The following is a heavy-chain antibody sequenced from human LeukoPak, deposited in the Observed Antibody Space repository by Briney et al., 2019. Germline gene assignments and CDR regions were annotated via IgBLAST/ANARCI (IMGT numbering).Heavy chain of an antibody. Sequence: GESLKISCKGSGYSFTTYWIGWVRQMPGEGLEWMGIIYPGDSDTTYSPSFQGQVTFSADKSISTAYLRWSSLKASDTAMYYCARLRSGSYLSRAFDIWGQGTMVTVSS. D-gene: IGHD3-10*01. CDR3: ARLRSGSYLSRAFDI. J-gene: IGHJ3*02. V-gene: IGHV5-51*01. CDR1: GYSFTTYW. CDR2: IYPGDSDT.